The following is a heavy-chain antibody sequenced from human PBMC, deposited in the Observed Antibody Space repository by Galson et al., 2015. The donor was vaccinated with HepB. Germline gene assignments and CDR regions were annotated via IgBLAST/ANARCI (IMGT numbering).Heavy chain of an antibody. CDR2: INQDGSSK. Sequence: SLRLSCAASGFTFSSYWMNWVRRAPGKGLEWVAHINQDGSSKYYVDSVKGRFTISRDNAKGSVYLQLDSLRAEDTAVYYCARRISLVRGIITKPDYYYGMDVWGQGTTVTVAS. V-gene: IGHV3-7*03. CDR3: ARRISLVRGIITKPDYYYGMDV. CDR1: GFTFSSYW. J-gene: IGHJ6*02. D-gene: IGHD3-10*01.